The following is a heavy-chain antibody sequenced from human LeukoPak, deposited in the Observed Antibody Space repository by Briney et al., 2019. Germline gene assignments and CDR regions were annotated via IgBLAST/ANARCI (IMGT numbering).Heavy chain of an antibody. CDR2: IRYDGSNK. V-gene: IGHV3-30*02. CDR1: GFTFSSYG. Sequence: GGSLRLSCAASGFTFSSYGMHWVRQAPGKGLEWVAFIRYDGSNKYYADSVKGRFTISRDNSKNTLYLQMNSLRAEDTAVYYCAKDRHLYYYGSGVGYMDVWGKGTTVTVPS. CDR3: AKDRHLYYYGSGVGYMDV. D-gene: IGHD3-10*01. J-gene: IGHJ6*03.